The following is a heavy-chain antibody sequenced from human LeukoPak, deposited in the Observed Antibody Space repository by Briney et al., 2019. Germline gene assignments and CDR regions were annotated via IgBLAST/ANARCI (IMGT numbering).Heavy chain of an antibody. J-gene: IGHJ4*02. CDR3: ARDRIAVAGTVRVFDY. Sequence: ASVKVSCKASGYTFTSYGISWVRQAPGQGLGWMGWISAYNGNTNYAQKLQGRVTMTTDTSTSTAYMELRSLRSDDTAVYYCARDRIAVAGTVRVFDYWGQGTLVTVSS. V-gene: IGHV1-18*01. CDR1: GYTFTSYG. CDR2: ISAYNGNT. D-gene: IGHD6-19*01.